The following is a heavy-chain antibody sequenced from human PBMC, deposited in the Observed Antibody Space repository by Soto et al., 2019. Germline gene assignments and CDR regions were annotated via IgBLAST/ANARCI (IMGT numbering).Heavy chain of an antibody. D-gene: IGHD1-26*01. J-gene: IGHJ6*02. CDR1: GFTFSSYG. V-gene: IGHV3-30*18. CDR2: ISYDGSNK. Sequence: ESGGGVVQPGSSLRLSCAASGFTFSSYGMHWVRQAPGKGLEWVAVISYDGSNKYYADSVKGRFTISRDNSKNTLYLQMNSLRAEDTAVYYCAKDRPSGSRPYYYGMDVWGQGTTVTVSS. CDR3: AKDRPSGSRPYYYGMDV.